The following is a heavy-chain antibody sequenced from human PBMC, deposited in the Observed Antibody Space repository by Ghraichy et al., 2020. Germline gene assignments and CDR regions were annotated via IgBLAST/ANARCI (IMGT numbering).Heavy chain of an antibody. CDR3: AREGEAAAADLVEAFDI. D-gene: IGHD6-13*01. CDR1: GFTFSTYA. CDR2: ISSRGRSI. V-gene: IGHV3-21*06. J-gene: IGHJ3*02. Sequence: SCAASGFTFSTYAMNWVRQAPGKGLEWVSSISSRGRSIFYADSVRGRFTLSRDNAKSSLFLQMNSLRVEDTAVYYCAREGEAAAADLVEAFDIWGQGTMVTVSS.